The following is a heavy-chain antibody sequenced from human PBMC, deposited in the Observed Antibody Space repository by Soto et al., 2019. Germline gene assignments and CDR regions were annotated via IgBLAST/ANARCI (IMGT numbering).Heavy chain of an antibody. Sequence: PXESLKISCQVSGYSFTNYWVAWVRQMPGKGLEWMGIVFPGDSKTIYSPSFQGQVTFAADQSTSTAFLQWSSLRASDTAVYYCARRKLYCGGRSCYGTNDLDYWGQGTKVTVSS. CDR3: ARRKLYCGGRSCYGTNDLDY. V-gene: IGHV5-51*01. D-gene: IGHD2-15*01. J-gene: IGHJ4*02. CDR2: VFPGDSKT. CDR1: GYSFTNYW.